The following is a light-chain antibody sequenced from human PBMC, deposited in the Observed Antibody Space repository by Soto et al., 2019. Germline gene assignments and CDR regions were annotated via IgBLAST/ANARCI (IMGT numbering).Light chain of an antibody. Sequence: DIQMTQSPSSLSASVGERVIITCRASETISRYLNWYQSKPGKAPRLLISAASSLQRGVPSRFSGSYSGTDFTLTISSLQPEDFATYFCQQSYSNPLTFGGGTKVDMK. J-gene: IGKJ4*01. V-gene: IGKV1-39*01. CDR1: ETISRY. CDR3: QQSYSNPLT. CDR2: AAS.